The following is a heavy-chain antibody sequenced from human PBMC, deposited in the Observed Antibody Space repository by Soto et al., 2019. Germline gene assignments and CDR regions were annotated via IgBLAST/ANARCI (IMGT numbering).Heavy chain of an antibody. CDR2: IYPGDHET. V-gene: IGHV5-51*01. CDR1: GYTFSNFW. Sequence: RGESLKISCHCSGYTFSNFWIGWVRQLPGQGLEWMGIIYPGDHETRYSPSFLGKVTISAETSINTAYLQWSSLEASDSAFYFCARSPRSSPYFDFWGQGALVTAPQ. CDR3: ARSPRSSPYFDF. D-gene: IGHD6-13*01. J-gene: IGHJ4*02.